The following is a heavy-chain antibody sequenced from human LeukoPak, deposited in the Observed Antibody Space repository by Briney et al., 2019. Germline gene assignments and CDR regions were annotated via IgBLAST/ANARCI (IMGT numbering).Heavy chain of an antibody. V-gene: IGHV4-39*02. CDR1: GGSISSSSYY. CDR3: ARPKGMATIGFDY. J-gene: IGHJ4*02. D-gene: IGHD5-24*01. CDR2: ISYSGTT. Sequence: SETLSLTCTVSGGSISSSSYYWGWLRQPPGKGLEWIGSISYSGTTYYNPSLKSRLTISVDTSKNHFSLKLSSVTAADTVVYYCARPKGMATIGFDYWGQGTLVTVSS.